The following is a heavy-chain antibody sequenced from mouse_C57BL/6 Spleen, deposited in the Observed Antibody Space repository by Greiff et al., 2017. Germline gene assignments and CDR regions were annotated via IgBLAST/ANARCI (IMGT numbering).Heavy chain of an antibody. CDR3: TRDDGYYGYAMDY. J-gene: IGHJ4*01. Sequence: EVKVEESGGGLVQPGGSMKLSCVASGFTFSNYWMNWVRQSPEKGLEWVAQIRLKSDNYATHYAESVKGRFTISRDDSKSSVYLQMNNLRAEDTGIDYCTRDDGYYGYAMDYWGQGTSVTVSS. CDR1: GFTFSNYW. V-gene: IGHV6-3*01. CDR2: IRLKSDNYAT. D-gene: IGHD2-3*01.